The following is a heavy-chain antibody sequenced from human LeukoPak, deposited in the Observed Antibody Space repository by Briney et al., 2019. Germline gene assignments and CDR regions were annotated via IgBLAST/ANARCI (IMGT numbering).Heavy chain of an antibody. CDR2: INHSGST. D-gene: IGHD4-17*01. CDR1: GGSFSGYY. Sequence: SETLSLTCAVYGGSFSGYYWSWIRQPPGKGLEWIGEINHSGSTNYNPSLKSRVTMSVDTSKNQFSLKLSSMTAADTAVYYCARENGDYGWFDPWGQGTLVTVSS. V-gene: IGHV4-34*01. J-gene: IGHJ5*02. CDR3: ARENGDYGWFDP.